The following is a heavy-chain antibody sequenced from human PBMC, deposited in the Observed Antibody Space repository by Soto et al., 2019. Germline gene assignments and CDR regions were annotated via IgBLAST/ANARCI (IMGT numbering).Heavy chain of an antibody. CDR2: ISTSSRDI. D-gene: IGHD2-15*01. Sequence: EVQLLESGGGLVQPGRSQRLSCAASGFTFSIYAMSWVRQAPGRGLEWLSTISTSSRDIYCTDSVKGRFTISRDNSKSTLYLQMDGLRPEDSALYYCARIVVVVPGIYWYFDLWGRGTLVTVSS. CDR1: GFTFSIYA. CDR3: ARIVVVVPGIYWYFDL. J-gene: IGHJ2*01. V-gene: IGHV3-23*01.